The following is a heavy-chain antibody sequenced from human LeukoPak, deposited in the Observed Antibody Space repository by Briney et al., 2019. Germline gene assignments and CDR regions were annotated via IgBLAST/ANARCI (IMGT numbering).Heavy chain of an antibody. CDR1: GFSFSTFA. V-gene: IGHV3-23*01. CDR3: GKDLHDSDGRWEFDP. CDR2: MIGNGST. D-gene: IGHD5-24*01. Sequence: GGSLRLTCTASGFSFSTFAMSWCRQAPGKGLEWVSGMIGNGSTYYADSVNGRFTLSRDSSKNTLYMQMKSLRDEDTAIYYCGKDLHDSDGRWEFDPWGQGTLVSVAS. J-gene: IGHJ5*02.